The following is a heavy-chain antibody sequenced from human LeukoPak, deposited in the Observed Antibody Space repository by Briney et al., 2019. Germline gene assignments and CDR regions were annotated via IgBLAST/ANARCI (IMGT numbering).Heavy chain of an antibody. CDR1: GFTFDDYA. J-gene: IGHJ4*02. CDR3: AKDSAGTWTAPFYS. CDR2: ISWNSGSI. D-gene: IGHD6-19*01. Sequence: GGSLRLSCAASGFTFDDYAMHWVRQAPGKGLEWVSGISWNSGSIGYADSVKGRFTISRDNAKNSLYLQMNSLRAEDTALYYCAKDSAGTWTAPFYSWGQGTLVTVSS. V-gene: IGHV3-9*01.